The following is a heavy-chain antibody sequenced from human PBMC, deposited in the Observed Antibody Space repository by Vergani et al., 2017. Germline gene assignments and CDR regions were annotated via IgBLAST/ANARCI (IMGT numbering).Heavy chain of an antibody. CDR2: ISWDGGST. Sequence: EVQLVESGGVVVQPGGSLRLSRAASGFTLDAYTMHWVRQAPGKGLEWVSLISWDGGSTYYADSVKGRFTMYRDNSKNSLYLQMNSLRTEDTALYYCAKASCGGDCYTPDYWGQGTLVTVSS. CDR1: GFTLDAYT. CDR3: AKASCGGDCYTPDY. D-gene: IGHD2-21*02. J-gene: IGHJ4*02. V-gene: IGHV3-43*01.